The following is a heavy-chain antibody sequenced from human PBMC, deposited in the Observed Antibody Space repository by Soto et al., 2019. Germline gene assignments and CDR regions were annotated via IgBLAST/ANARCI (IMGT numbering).Heavy chain of an antibody. D-gene: IGHD2-21*02. Sequence: PGGSLRLSCTASGFTFGDYAMSWFRQAPGKGLEWVGFIRSKAYGGTTEYAASVKGRFTISRDDSKSIAYLQMNSLKTEDTAVYYCTRAQTLSSGSDTAYYYYGMDVWGQGTTVTVSS. CDR3: TRAQTLSSGSDTAYYYYGMDV. J-gene: IGHJ6*02. V-gene: IGHV3-49*03. CDR1: GFTFGDYA. CDR2: IRSKAYGGTT.